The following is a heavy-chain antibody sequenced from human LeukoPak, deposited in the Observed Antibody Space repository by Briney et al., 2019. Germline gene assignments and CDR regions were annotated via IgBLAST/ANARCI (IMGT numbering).Heavy chain of an antibody. CDR2: IYHSGRT. J-gene: IGHJ4*02. CDR3: ARLSGRSLQSYFDY. Sequence: SETPSLTCTVSGYSISSGYYWGWIRQPPGKGLEWIGSIYHSGRTFYNPSLKSRVTISVDTSKNQFSLKLTSVTAADTAVYYCARLSGRSLQSYFDYWGQGTLVTVSS. V-gene: IGHV4-38-2*02. D-gene: IGHD5-24*01. CDR1: GYSISSGYY.